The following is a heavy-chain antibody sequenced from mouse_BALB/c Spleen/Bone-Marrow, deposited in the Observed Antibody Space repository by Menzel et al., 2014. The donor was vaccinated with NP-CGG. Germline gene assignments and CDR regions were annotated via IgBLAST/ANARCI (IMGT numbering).Heavy chain of an antibody. D-gene: IGHD2-4*01. CDR1: GFSFNSYG. Sequence: EVMLVESGGGLVKSGGSLKLSCAASGFSFNSYGMSWVRQTPEKRLEWVATISGGGSYTFYPDSVKGRFTISRDNAKNNLYLQRSSLRSEDTALYYCARHAYYDQTEVSFVYWGQGTLVTVSA. V-gene: IGHV5-9-2*01. J-gene: IGHJ3*01. CDR2: ISGGGSYT. CDR3: ARHAYYDQTEVSFVY.